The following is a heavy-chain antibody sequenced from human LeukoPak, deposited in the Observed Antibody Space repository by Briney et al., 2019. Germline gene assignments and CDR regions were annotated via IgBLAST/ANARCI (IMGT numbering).Heavy chain of an antibody. CDR1: GGSISSYY. V-gene: IGHV4-59*01. Sequence: PSETLSLTCTVSGGSISSYYWSWFRQPPGKGLEWIGYIYYSGSTTYNPSLKSRVSISVDTSKNQFSLRLSSVTAADTAVYYCARDKAGYNDYWGQGTLVTVSS. J-gene: IGHJ4*02. CDR3: ARDKAGYNDY. CDR2: IYYSGST. D-gene: IGHD5-24*01.